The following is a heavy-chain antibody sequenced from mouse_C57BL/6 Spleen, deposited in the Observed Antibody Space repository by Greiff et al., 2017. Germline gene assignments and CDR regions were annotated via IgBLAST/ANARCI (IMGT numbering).Heavy chain of an antibody. J-gene: IGHJ3*01. CDR2: IYPSDSET. D-gene: IGHD2-4*01. CDR1: GYTFTSYW. CDR3: ARRGDDYAEAWFAY. Sequence: QVQLQQPGAELVRPGSSVKLSCKASGYTFTSYWMDWVKQRPGQGLEWIGNIYPSDSETHYNQKFKDKATLTVDKSSSTASMQLSSLTSEDSAVYYCARRGDDYAEAWFAYWGQGTLVTVSA. V-gene: IGHV1-61*01.